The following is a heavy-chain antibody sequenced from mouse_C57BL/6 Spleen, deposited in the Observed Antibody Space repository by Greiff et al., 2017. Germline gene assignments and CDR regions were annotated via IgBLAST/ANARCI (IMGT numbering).Heavy chain of an antibody. CDR1: GYAFSSYW. V-gene: IGHV1-80*01. J-gene: IGHJ3*01. CDR3: ARDDYDGGFAY. D-gene: IGHD2-4*01. CDR2: IYPGDGDT. Sequence: VQRVESGAELVKPGASVKISCKASGYAFSSYWMNWVKQRPGKGLEWIGQIYPGDGDTNYNGKFKGKATLTADKSSSTAYMQLSSLTSEDSAVYFCARDDYDGGFAYWGQGTLVTVSA.